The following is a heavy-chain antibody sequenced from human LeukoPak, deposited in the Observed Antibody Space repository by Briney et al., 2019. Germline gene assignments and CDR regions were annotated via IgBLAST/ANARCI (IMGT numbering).Heavy chain of an antibody. V-gene: IGHV3-48*01. Sequence: PGGSLRLSCAASGFTFSSYSTNWVRQAPGEGLEWVSYISSSSSTIYYADSVKGRFTISRDTSKNTLYLQMNSLRAEDTAVYYCARVAVGGASWYFDLWGRGTLLTVSS. CDR2: ISSSSSTI. CDR3: ARVAVGGASWYFDL. CDR1: GFTFSSYS. D-gene: IGHD6-19*01. J-gene: IGHJ2*01.